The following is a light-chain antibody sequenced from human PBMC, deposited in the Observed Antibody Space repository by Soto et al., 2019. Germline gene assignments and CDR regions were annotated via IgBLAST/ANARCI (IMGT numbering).Light chain of an antibody. CDR2: DVT. V-gene: IGLV2-11*01. CDR3: CSYEGTYTSFV. CDR1: SSDVGGYNY. Sequence: QSVLTQPRSVSGSPGQSVTISCTGSSSDVGGYNYVSWYQQQPGKAPKLLIYDVTIRTSGVSARFSGSKSGNTASLTISGLQAEDDADYFCCSYEGTYTSFVVGTGTKVTVL. J-gene: IGLJ1*01.